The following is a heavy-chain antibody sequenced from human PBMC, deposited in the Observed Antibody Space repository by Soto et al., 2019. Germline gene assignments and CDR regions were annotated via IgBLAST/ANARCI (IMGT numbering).Heavy chain of an antibody. CDR2: ISWNSGTI. J-gene: IGHJ6*02. D-gene: IGHD4-4*01. CDR3: AKAIGDYTYGMDV. Sequence: GGSLRLSCAASGFTFDDYAMEWVRQAPGKGLEWVSGISWNSGTIGYADSVKGRFTISRDNAKHSLFLEMNSLRAEDTALYFCAKAIGDYTYGMDVWGQGTTVTVS. CDR1: GFTFDDYA. V-gene: IGHV3-9*01.